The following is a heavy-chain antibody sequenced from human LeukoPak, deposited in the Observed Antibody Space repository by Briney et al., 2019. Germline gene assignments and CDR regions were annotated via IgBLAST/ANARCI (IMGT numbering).Heavy chain of an antibody. J-gene: IGHJ4*02. V-gene: IGHV3-48*02. CDR1: GFTFSAFA. CDR2: ISTSGRTI. Sequence: GGSLRLSCAASGFTFSAFAMHWLRQAPGKGLKWVSYISTSGRTIYYADSVKGSLTIYRDNAKNSLYLKMHRLRDEDAALYYCERGYFLGFAGWGQGSPVTASS. D-gene: IGHD3-16*01. CDR3: ERGYFLGFAG.